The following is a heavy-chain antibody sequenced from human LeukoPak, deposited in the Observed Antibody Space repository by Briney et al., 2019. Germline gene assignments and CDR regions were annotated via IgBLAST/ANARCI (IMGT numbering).Heavy chain of an antibody. D-gene: IGHD2-15*01. Sequence: RASVKVSCKASGYTFTSYDINWVRPATGQGFAWMGWMNPNSGNTGYAQKFQGRVTMTRNTSISTAYMELSSLRSEDTAVYYCARVGQIRCSGGSCSIDYWGQGTLVTVSS. V-gene: IGHV1-8*01. CDR2: MNPNSGNT. CDR3: ARVGQIRCSGGSCSIDY. J-gene: IGHJ4*02. CDR1: GYTFTSYD.